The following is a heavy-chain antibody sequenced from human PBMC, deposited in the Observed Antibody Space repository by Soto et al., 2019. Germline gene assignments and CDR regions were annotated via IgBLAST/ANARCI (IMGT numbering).Heavy chain of an antibody. Sequence: QVQLVQSGGGLVKPGGSLRLSCTASGFIFSDYYMSWIRQAPGKGLEWVSYISSSGNTIYYADSVKGRFSVSRDNAKKSVNLEMSSLRAEDTAVYYCARDGKRFNYISYDYYNFYMDVWGKGTTVTVSS. D-gene: IGHD3-16*01. CDR3: ARDGKRFNYISYDYYNFYMDV. CDR2: ISSSGNTI. V-gene: IGHV3-11*01. CDR1: GFIFSDYY. J-gene: IGHJ6*03.